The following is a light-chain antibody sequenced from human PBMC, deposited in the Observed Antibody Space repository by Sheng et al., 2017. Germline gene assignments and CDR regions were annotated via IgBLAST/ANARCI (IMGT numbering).Light chain of an antibody. CDR2: ETN. J-gene: IGLJ3*02. CDR1: SSNIGNNY. CDR3: GTWDNSLQIWL. V-gene: IGLV1-51*02. Sequence: QSVLTQPPSVSAAPGQKVTISCSGSSSNIGNNYVSWYQQLPGTAPKLLVYETNKRPSGIPDRFSGSKSGTSATLGITGLQTGDEADYYCGTWDNSLQIWLFGGGTTLTVL.